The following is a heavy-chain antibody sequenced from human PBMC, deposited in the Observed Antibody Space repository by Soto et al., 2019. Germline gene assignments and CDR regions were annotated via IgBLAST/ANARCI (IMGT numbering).Heavy chain of an antibody. CDR3: ARLHGYCISSSYHGHYAMDV. D-gene: IGHD2-2*01. CDR1: SASISSRSYT. V-gene: IGHV4-39*01. Sequence: QLQLQESGPGLVKPSETLSLTCTVSSASISSRSYTWGWIRQPPGKGLEWIGSIYYSGTTYYNPFLNSRVTVSVATSKNQFSLKVTSVTAADTAVYYCARLHGYCISSSYHGHYAMDVWGQGTTVTVSS. CDR2: IYYSGTT. J-gene: IGHJ6*02.